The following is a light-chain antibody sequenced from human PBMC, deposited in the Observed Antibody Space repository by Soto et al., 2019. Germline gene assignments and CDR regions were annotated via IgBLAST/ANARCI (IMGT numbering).Light chain of an antibody. CDR1: QSVSSN. Sequence: EIVMTQSPATLSVSPGERATLSCRASQSVSSNLAWYQQKPGQAPRLLIYGASTRATGIPARFSGSGSATEFTLTISSLQSEDFAVYYCQQYGAAVTFGPGTKVDIK. CDR3: QQYGAAVT. V-gene: IGKV3-15*01. CDR2: GAS. J-gene: IGKJ3*01.